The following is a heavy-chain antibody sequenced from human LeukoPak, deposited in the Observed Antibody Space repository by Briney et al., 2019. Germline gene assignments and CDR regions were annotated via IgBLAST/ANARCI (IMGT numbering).Heavy chain of an antibody. Sequence: GGSLRLSCEASGFTFSNFWMHWVRQAPGKGLMWVSRINSDGSNTNYADYVKGRFTISRDNSKNTLYLQMNSLRAEDTAVYYCAKSLDPTYYYDSSGYPWAFDIWGQGTMVTVSS. CDR3: AKSLDPTYYYDSSGYPWAFDI. CDR2: INSDGSNT. D-gene: IGHD3-22*01. J-gene: IGHJ3*02. CDR1: GFTFSNFW. V-gene: IGHV3-74*01.